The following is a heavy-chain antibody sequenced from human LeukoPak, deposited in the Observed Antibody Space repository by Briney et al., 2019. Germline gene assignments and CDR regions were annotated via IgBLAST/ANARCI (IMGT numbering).Heavy chain of an antibody. D-gene: IGHD6-6*01. V-gene: IGHV1-69*05. Sequence: GASVKVSCKASGGTFSSYAISWVRQAPGQGLEWMGGIIPIFGTANYAQKFQGRVTITTDESTSTAYMELSSLRSEDTAVYYCASYRRVSLYSSSLKAEYFQHWGQGTLVTVSS. CDR2: IIPIFGTA. J-gene: IGHJ1*01. CDR1: GGTFSSYA. CDR3: ASYRRVSLYSSSLKAEYFQH.